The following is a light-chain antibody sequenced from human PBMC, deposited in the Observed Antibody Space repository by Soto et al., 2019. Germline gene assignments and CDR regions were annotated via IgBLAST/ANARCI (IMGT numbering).Light chain of an antibody. CDR3: SSYTTSNPLV. V-gene: IGLV2-14*01. CDR1: SSDVGDYKY. CDR2: EVS. J-gene: IGLJ1*01. Sequence: QYALTQPASVSGSPGQSITISCTGTSSDVGDYKYVSWYQKHPGKAPKALIYEVSNRPSGVSHRFSGSKSGNTASLTISVLQAEDEADYYCSSYTTSNPLVFGPGTKVTVL.